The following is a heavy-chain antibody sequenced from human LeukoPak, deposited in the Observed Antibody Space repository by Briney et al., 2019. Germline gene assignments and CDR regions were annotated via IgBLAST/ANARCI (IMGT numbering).Heavy chain of an antibody. Sequence: PGGSLRLSCAASGFTFSSYEMNWVRQAPGKGLEWVSYISSSGSTIYYADSVKGRFTISRDNAKNSLYLQMNSLRAEDTAVYYCARDPLGWDRLNPTDYWGQGTLVTVSS. V-gene: IGHV3-48*03. CDR1: GFTFSSYE. D-gene: IGHD1-26*01. CDR3: ARDPLGWDRLNPTDY. CDR2: ISSSGSTI. J-gene: IGHJ4*02.